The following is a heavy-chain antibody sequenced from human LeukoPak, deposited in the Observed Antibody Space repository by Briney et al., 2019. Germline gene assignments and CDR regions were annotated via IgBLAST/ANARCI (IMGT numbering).Heavy chain of an antibody. J-gene: IGHJ4*02. V-gene: IGHV3-30*02. Sequence: GVSLKFSCTTSGFVFTTFGMHWVRQAPGRGLEAVAFSPKDDYDHKYAASVKGRFTISRDKSKNILFLEMNSLTPDDTAIYYCARSYVLNILDYRGQGTLVSVSS. CDR1: GFVFTTFG. CDR2: SPKDDYDH. CDR3: ARSYVLNILDY. D-gene: IGHD3-3*02.